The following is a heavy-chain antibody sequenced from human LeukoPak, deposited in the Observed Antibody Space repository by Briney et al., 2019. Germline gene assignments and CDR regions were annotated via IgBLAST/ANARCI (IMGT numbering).Heavy chain of an antibody. Sequence: GGSLRLSCAASGFTFSSYSMNWVRQAPRKGLEWVSSISSSSSYIYYADSVKGRFTISRDNAKNSLYLQMNSLRAEDTAVYYCAIIGGRYDFWSGYYGDAFDIWGQGTMVTVSS. V-gene: IGHV3-21*01. CDR3: AIIGGRYDFWSGYYGDAFDI. CDR1: GFTFSSYS. CDR2: ISSSSSYI. D-gene: IGHD3-3*01. J-gene: IGHJ3*02.